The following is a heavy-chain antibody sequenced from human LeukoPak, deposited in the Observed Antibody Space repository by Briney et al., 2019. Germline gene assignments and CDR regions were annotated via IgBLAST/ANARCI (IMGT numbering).Heavy chain of an antibody. J-gene: IGHJ4*02. Sequence: GGSLRLSCAASGFTFSSYSMNWVRQAPGKGLEWVSSISSSSSYIYYADSVKGRFTISRDNAKNSLYLQMNSLRAEDTAVYYCARDVGTRITMVRGIDYFDYWGQGTLVTVSS. CDR2: ISSSSSYI. CDR1: GFTFSSYS. D-gene: IGHD3-10*01. V-gene: IGHV3-21*01. CDR3: ARDVGTRITMVRGIDYFDY.